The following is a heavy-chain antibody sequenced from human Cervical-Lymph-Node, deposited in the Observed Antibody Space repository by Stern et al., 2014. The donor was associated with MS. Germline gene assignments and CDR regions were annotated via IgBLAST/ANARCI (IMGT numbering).Heavy chain of an antibody. Sequence: QVQLQQWGAGLLKPSETLSLTCGVYGVSFSDYYWSWIRQPPGKELEWIGEIHHSGSTDYSPSRKSRVTISLDTSKNQFSLRLSSVTAADTAVYYCARGCRYLTCYDAFHLWGQGTMVTVSS. D-gene: IGHD3-16*02. CDR1: GVSFSDYY. J-gene: IGHJ3*01. V-gene: IGHV4-34*01. CDR3: ARGCRYLTCYDAFHL. CDR2: IHHSGST.